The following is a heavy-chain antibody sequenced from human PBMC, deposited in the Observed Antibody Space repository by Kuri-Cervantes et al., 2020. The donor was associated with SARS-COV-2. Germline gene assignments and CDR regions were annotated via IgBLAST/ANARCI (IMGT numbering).Heavy chain of an antibody. D-gene: IGHD6-19*01. V-gene: IGHV3-23*01. J-gene: IGHJ4*01. CDR2: ISGSGGST. Sequence: GGSLRLSCAASGFTFSSYAMSWVRPAPGKGLEWVSAISGSGGSTYYADSVKGRFTISRDNSKNTLYLQMNSLRAEDTAVYYCGRHSSGWYGYSDYWGHGNLVTVSS. CDR3: GRHSSGWYGYSDY. CDR1: GFTFSSYA.